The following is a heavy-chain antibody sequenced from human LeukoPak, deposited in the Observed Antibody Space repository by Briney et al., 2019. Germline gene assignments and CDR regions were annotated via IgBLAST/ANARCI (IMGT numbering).Heavy chain of an antibody. CDR3: ARHAAPVRTPPYYFDY. Sequence: ASVKVSCKASGYTFTSYYMHWVRQAPGQGLEWMGIVNPSGGSTSYAQKFQGRVTMTRDTSKNQFSLKLSSVTAADTAVYYCARHAAPVRTPPYYFDYWGQGTLVTVSS. CDR1: GYTFTSYY. J-gene: IGHJ4*02. CDR2: VNPSGGST. V-gene: IGHV1-46*01. D-gene: IGHD4-23*01.